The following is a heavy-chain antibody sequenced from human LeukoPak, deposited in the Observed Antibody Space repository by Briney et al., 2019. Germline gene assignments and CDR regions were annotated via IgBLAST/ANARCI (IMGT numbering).Heavy chain of an antibody. J-gene: IGHJ6*02. D-gene: IGHD3-10*01. CDR3: ARHSYYGSGSGYYYYYGMDV. CDR2: IYPGDSDT. CDR1: GYSFTSYW. V-gene: IGHV5-51*01. Sequence: GESLKISCKGSGYSFTSYWIGWVRQVPGKGLEWMGIIYPGDSDTRYSPSFQGQVTISADKSISTAYLQWSSLKASDTAMYYCARHSYYGSGSGYYYYYGMDVWGQGTTVTVSS.